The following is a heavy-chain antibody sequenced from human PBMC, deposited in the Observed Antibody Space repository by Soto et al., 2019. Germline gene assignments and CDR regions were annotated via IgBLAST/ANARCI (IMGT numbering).Heavy chain of an antibody. D-gene: IGHD2-2*01. CDR2: MYHSGST. CDR3: ARVPDY. J-gene: IGHJ4*02. V-gene: IGHV4-30-2*01. CDR1: GGSISSGGYS. Sequence: PSDTLSLTCAVSGGSISSGGYSWSWIRQPPGRGLEWIGYMYHSGSTYYNPSLKSRVTISIDRSKNQFSLKLSSLTDADTAVYYSARVPDYWGQGILVTVSS.